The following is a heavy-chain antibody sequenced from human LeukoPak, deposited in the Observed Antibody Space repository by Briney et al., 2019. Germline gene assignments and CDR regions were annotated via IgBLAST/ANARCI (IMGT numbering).Heavy chain of an antibody. Sequence: PGGSLRLSCAASGFTFSSHWMTWVRQAPGQGLEWVGRIRSKTDGGTTDYAAPVKGRFTISRDDSKNTLYLQMNSLESEDTAVYYCTTALVASFGYWGQGTLVIVSS. V-gene: IGHV3-15*01. D-gene: IGHD2-2*01. J-gene: IGHJ4*02. CDR3: TTALVASFGY. CDR1: GFTFSSHW. CDR2: IRSKTDGGTT.